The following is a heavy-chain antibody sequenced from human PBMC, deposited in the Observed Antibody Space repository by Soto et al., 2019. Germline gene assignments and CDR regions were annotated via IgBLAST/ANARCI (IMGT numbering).Heavy chain of an antibody. J-gene: IGHJ4*02. D-gene: IGHD3-16*02. CDR2: ISGSGGST. CDR3: AKDRGGITFGGVIAQVIFDY. Sequence: GGSLRLSCAASGFTFSSYAMSWVRQAPGKGLEWVSAISGSGGSTYYADSVKGRFTISRDNSKNTLYLQMNSLRAEDTAVYYCAKDRGGITFGGVIAQVIFDYWGQGTLVTVSS. CDR1: GFTFSSYA. V-gene: IGHV3-23*01.